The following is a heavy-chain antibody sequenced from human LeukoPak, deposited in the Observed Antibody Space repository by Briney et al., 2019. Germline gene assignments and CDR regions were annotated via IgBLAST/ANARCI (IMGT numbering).Heavy chain of an antibody. CDR2: INPNSGGT. J-gene: IGHJ4*02. Sequence: ASVKVSCKASGYTFTGYYMHWVRQAPGQGLEWMGWINPNSGGTNYAQKLQGRVTMTTDTSTSTAYMELRSLRSDDTAVYYCARAPALYGSGSYPYYFDYWGQGTLVTVSS. V-gene: IGHV1-2*02. D-gene: IGHD3-10*01. CDR3: ARAPALYGSGSYPYYFDY. CDR1: GYTFTGYY.